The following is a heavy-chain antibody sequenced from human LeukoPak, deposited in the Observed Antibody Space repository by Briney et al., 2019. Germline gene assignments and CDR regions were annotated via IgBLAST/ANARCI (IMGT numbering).Heavy chain of an antibody. CDR1: GDSVSSNSAA. CDR3: ARATDSSGWYYYYYGMDV. CDR2: TYYRSKWYN. V-gene: IGHV6-1*01. D-gene: IGHD6-19*01. Sequence: SQTLSLTCAISGDSVSSNSAAWNWIRQSPSRGLEWLGRTYYRSKWYNDYAVSVKSRITINPDTSKNQFSLQLNSVTPEDTAVYYCARATDSSGWYYYYYGMDVWGQGTTVTVSS. J-gene: IGHJ6*02.